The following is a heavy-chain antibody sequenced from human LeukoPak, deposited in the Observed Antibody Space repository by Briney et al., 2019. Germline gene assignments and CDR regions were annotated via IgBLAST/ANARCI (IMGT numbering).Heavy chain of an antibody. Sequence: SETLSPTCAVSGGSISSGGYSWSWIRQPPGKGLEWIGYIYHSGSTYYNPSLKSRVTISVDRSKNQYSLKLSSVTAADTAVYYCARVSVDTVDYWGQGTLVTVSS. D-gene: IGHD5-18*01. V-gene: IGHV4-30-2*01. CDR2: IYHSGST. J-gene: IGHJ4*02. CDR1: GGSISSGGYS. CDR3: ARVSVDTVDY.